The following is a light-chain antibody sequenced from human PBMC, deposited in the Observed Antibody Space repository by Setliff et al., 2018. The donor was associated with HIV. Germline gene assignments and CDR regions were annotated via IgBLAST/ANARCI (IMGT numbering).Light chain of an antibody. CDR3: QVWDSSSDHPYV. V-gene: IGLV3-21*04. J-gene: IGLJ1*01. Sequence: SYALPQPPSVSVAPGKTARITCGGNNIGSKSVHWYQQKPGQAPVLVIYYDSDRPSGIPERFSGSNSGNTATLTISRVEAGDEADYYCQVWDSSSDHPYVFGTGTKV. CDR2: YDS. CDR1: NIGSKS.